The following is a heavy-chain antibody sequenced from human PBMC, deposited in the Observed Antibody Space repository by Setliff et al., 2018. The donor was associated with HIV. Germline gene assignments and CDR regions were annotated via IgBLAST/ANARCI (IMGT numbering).Heavy chain of an antibody. D-gene: IGHD6-13*01. CDR3: VSSWYWDFDF. V-gene: IGHV4-61*02. J-gene: IGHJ4*02. CDR2: IYYSGST. CDR1: GDSISSGGYY. Sequence: TLSLTCTVSGDSISSGGYYWSWIRQPAGKGLEWIGRIYYSGSTYYNPSLKSRVTISVDMSKNQFSLKMNSLTAADTALYYCVSSWYWDFDFWGQGAQVTVPS.